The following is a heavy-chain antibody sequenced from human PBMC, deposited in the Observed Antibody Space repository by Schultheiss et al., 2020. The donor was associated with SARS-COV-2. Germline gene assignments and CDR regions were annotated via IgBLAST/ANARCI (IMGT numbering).Heavy chain of an antibody. CDR3: ARGFDFWSGKGDAFDI. CDR2: ISSSSTYI. D-gene: IGHD3-3*01. J-gene: IGHJ3*02. V-gene: IGHV3-21*01. CDR1: GFTFSNYD. Sequence: GGSLRLSCAASGFTFSNYDMHWVRRAPGKGLEWVSSISSSSTYIYYADSLKGRFTISRDNAKNSLYLQMNSLRAEDTAVYYCARGFDFWSGKGDAFDIWGQGTMVTVSS.